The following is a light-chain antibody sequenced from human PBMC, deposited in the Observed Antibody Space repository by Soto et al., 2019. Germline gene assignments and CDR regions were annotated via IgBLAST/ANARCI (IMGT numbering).Light chain of an antibody. CDR1: NIGSKS. CDR2: DDS. J-gene: IGLJ2*01. Sequence: SYELAQSPSVSVAPGQTATITCGGDNIGSKSVHWYQQKPGQAPVLVVYDDSDRPPGIPERFSGSNSGNTASLTISRVEAGDEADYFCQVWHRTSDPYVVFGGGTKVTVL. CDR3: QVWHRTSDPYVV. V-gene: IGLV3-21*02.